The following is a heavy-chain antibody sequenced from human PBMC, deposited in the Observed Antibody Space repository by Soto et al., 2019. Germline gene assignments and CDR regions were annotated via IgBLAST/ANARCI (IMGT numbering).Heavy chain of an antibody. CDR1: GFPLSTSGVG. CDR3: ADGASRGWDYCSAF. Sequence: QITLKESGPTLVNPTQTLTLTCTFSGFPLSTSGVGGGWIRQPPGKALQRLALFYWDDDKRYSQSLNSRPTSIQDTYKNRVVLTKTNMDPVDTATYYCADGASRGWDYCSAFGGQGTLVIVS. D-gene: IGHD6-19*01. CDR2: FYWDDDK. J-gene: IGHJ4*02. V-gene: IGHV2-5*02.